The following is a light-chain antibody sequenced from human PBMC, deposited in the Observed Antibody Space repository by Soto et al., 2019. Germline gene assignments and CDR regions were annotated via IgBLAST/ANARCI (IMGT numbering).Light chain of an antibody. CDR3: QQYGDSPAYT. CDR1: QSINREF. J-gene: IGKJ2*01. V-gene: IGKV3-20*01. CDR2: QTS. Sequence: EIILTQSPGTLSVSPGERATLSCRGSQSINREFLAWYQQKPGQAPRLLMFQTSTRASGVPDRFSGSGSGTDFTHTITGLEPEDSAVYYCQQYGDSPAYTFGQGTKLEI.